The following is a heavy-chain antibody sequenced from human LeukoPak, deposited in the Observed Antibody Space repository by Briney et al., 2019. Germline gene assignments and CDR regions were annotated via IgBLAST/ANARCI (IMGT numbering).Heavy chain of an antibody. D-gene: IGHD1-26*01. J-gene: IGHJ6*03. CDR3: ARDSGTYYYYYMDV. V-gene: IGHV3-74*01. CDR2: INTDGSTT. Sequence: PGGSLRLSCVASGFTFSNYWMYWVRQAPGKGLVWVSRINTDGSTTSYADSVKGRFTISRDNAKNTLYLQMNSLRAEDTAVYYCARDSGTYYYYYMDVWGKGTPVTVSS. CDR1: GFTFSNYW.